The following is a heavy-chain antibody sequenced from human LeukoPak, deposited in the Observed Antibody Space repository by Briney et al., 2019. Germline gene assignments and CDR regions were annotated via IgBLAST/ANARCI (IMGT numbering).Heavy chain of an antibody. CDR1: GFTFSSYA. J-gene: IGHJ4*02. D-gene: IGHD5-12*01. V-gene: IGHV3-23*01. Sequence: GGSLRLSCAASGFTFSSYAMSWVRQAPGKGLEWASAIGGSGGSTYYADSVKGRFTISRDNSKNTLYLQMNSLRAEDTAVYYCAKAGYSGYDGGDYFDYWGQGTLVTVSS. CDR3: AKAGYSGYDGGDYFDY. CDR2: IGGSGGST.